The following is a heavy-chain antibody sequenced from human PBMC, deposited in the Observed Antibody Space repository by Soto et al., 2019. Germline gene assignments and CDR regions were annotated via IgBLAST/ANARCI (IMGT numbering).Heavy chain of an antibody. D-gene: IGHD3-16*01. V-gene: IGHV3-23*01. CDR1: GVKFSNYA. J-gene: IGHJ4*02. CDR2: ISATGGGT. Sequence: GVALRLSCAVAGVKFSNYAISWDRQAPGKGLEWVSLISATGGGTYYADSVKGRFSISRDNSHNTLYLQVHSLTAEDTAVYYCAKDRRAGGNSAFYFDFWGQGAQVTVSS. CDR3: AKDRRAGGNSAFYFDF.